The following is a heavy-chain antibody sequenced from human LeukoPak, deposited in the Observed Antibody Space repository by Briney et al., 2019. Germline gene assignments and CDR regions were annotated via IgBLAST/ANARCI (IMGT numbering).Heavy chain of an antibody. CDR1: GYTFTGYY. J-gene: IGHJ6*03. V-gene: IGHV1-69*06. CDR3: ARTSGSYGFYYMDV. Sequence: ASVKVSCKASGYTFTGYYMHWVRQAPGQGLEWMGGIIPIFGTANYAQKFQGRVTITADKSTSTAYMELSSLRSEDTAVYYCARTSGSYGFYYMDVWGKGTTVTVSS. D-gene: IGHD1-26*01. CDR2: IIPIFGTA.